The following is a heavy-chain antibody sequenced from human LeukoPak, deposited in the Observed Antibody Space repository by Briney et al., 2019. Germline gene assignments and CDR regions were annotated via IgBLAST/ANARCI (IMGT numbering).Heavy chain of an antibody. Sequence: SGTLSLTCAVSGGSISSSNWWSWVRQPPGKGLEWIGEIYHSGSTNYNPSLKSRVTISVDKSKNQFSLKLSSVTAADTAVYYCARDRNYDFWSGYRYFDHWGQGTLVTVSS. D-gene: IGHD3-3*01. V-gene: IGHV4-4*02. J-gene: IGHJ4*02. CDR1: GGSISSSNW. CDR3: ARDRNYDFWSGYRYFDH. CDR2: IYHSGST.